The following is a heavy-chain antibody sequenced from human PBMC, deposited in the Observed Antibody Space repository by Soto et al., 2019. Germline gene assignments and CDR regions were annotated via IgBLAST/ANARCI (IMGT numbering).Heavy chain of an antibody. Sequence: SETLSLTCTVSGGSISSSSYYWGWIHQPPGKGREWIGSIYYSGSTYYNPSLKSRVTKSVDTSKNQFSLKLSSVTAADSAVYYCARQPPLLNWFDPWGQGTLVTVSS. CDR2: IYYSGST. V-gene: IGHV4-39*01. CDR1: GGSISSSSYY. CDR3: ARQPPLLNWFDP. J-gene: IGHJ5*02.